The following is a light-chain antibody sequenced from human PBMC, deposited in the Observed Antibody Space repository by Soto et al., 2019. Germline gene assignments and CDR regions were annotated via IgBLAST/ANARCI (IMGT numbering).Light chain of an antibody. CDR3: QQSYSTPPT. Sequence: DIQMTQSPSSLSASVGDRVTITCRASQSISSYLNWYQQKPGKAPKLLIYAASSLQSGVPSRFSGSGSGTDFTLTTSSLQPEDFATYYCQQSYSTPPTFGGGTNVDIK. J-gene: IGKJ4*01. V-gene: IGKV1-39*01. CDR1: QSISSY. CDR2: AAS.